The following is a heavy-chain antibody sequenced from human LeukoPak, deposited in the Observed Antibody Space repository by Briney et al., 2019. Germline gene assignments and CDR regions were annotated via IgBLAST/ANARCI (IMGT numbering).Heavy chain of an antibody. CDR1: GFTFSSYP. D-gene: IGHD2-21*02. CDR3: TRSVVTTADFDY. J-gene: IGHJ4*02. Sequence: GGSLRLSCAASGFTFSSYPMHWVRQAPGLGLQWVAVISHDGSNKYYEDSVKGRFTIPRDNSKSTLYLHLNIPRPEDTAVYYRTRSVVTTADFDYWGQGTLVTVSS. CDR2: ISHDGSNK. V-gene: IGHV3-30-3*01.